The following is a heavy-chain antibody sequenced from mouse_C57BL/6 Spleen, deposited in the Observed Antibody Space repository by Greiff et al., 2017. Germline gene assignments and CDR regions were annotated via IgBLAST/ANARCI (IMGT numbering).Heavy chain of an antibody. CDR3: ASYDYSLAY. V-gene: IGHV5-6*01. CDR1: GFTFSSYG. J-gene: IGHJ3*01. Sequence: EVQRVESGGDLVKPGGSLKLSCAASGFTFSSYGMSWVRQTPDKRLEWVATISSGGSYTYYPDSVKGRVTISRDNAKNTLYLQMSSLKSEDTAMYYCASYDYSLAYWGQGTLVTVSA. CDR2: ISSGGSYT. D-gene: IGHD2-4*01.